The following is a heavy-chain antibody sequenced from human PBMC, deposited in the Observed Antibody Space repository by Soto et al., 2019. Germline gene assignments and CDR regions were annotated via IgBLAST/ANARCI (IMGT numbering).Heavy chain of an antibody. CDR3: TTLLWFGELPAN. CDR1: GFTFSNAW. CDR2: IKSKTDGGTT. V-gene: IGHV3-15*01. D-gene: IGHD3-10*01. J-gene: IGHJ4*02. Sequence: EVQLVESGGGLVKPGGSLRLSCAASGFTFSNAWMSWVRQAPGKGLEWVGRIKSKTDGGTTDYAAHVKGRFTISRDDSKNTRYLQMISLKTADTAVYYCTTLLWFGELPANWGQGSLVTVSS.